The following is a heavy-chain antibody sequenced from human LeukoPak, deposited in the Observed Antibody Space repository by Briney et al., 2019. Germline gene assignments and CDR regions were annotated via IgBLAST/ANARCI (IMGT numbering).Heavy chain of an antibody. CDR2: ISSGSSYI. V-gene: IGHV3-21*01. CDR3: ARDRRSSFFAIDV. D-gene: IGHD6-13*01. J-gene: IGHJ6*01. Sequence: GGSLRLSCAASGFTVSSNYMCWVRQAPGKGLEWVSSISSGSSYIYSADSVKGRFTISRDNAKNSLYLQLNSLTAEDSAVYYCARDRRSSFFAIDVWGQGTTVTVSS. CDR1: GFTVSSNY.